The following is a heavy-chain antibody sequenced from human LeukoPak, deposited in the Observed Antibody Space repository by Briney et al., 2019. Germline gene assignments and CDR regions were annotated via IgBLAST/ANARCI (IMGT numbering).Heavy chain of an antibody. J-gene: IGHJ6*02. CDR2: INPSGGST. D-gene: IGHD3-22*01. V-gene: IGHV1-46*01. CDR3: ARDANYYDSSDYYGMDV. Sequence: ASVKVSCKASGYTFTSYYMHWVRQAPGQGLEWMGIINPSGGSTSYAQKFQGRVTMTRDTTINTAYMELSRLRSDDTAVYYCARDANYYDSSDYYGMDVWGQGTTVTVSS. CDR1: GYTFTSYY.